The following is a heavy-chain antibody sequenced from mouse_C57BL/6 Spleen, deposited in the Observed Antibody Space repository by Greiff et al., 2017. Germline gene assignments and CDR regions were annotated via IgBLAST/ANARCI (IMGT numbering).Heavy chain of an antibody. V-gene: IGHV1-39*01. CDR2: INPNYGPT. J-gene: IGHJ3*01. Sequence: QRVESGPELVKPGASVKISCKASGYSFTDYNMNWVKQSNGKSLEWIGVINPNYGPTRYNQKFKGKATLTVDQSSSTAYMQRNSLTSEDSAVYYGARSGGGMRAYWGKGTRVTVAA. CDR3: ARSGGGMRAY. D-gene: IGHD2-10*02. CDR1: GYSFTDYN.